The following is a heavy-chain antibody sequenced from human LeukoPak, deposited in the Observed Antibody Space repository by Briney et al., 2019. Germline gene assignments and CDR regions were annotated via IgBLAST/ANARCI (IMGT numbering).Heavy chain of an antibody. J-gene: IGHJ4*02. CDR1: GFTFSSYA. CDR3: ARDLSLIALTD. D-gene: IGHD3-22*01. Sequence: QPGGSLRLSCAASGFTFSSYAMSWVRQAPGKGLEWVSAISGSGGSTYYADSVKGRFTISRDNSKNTVYLQTNSLRAEDTAVYYCARDLSLIALTDWGQGTLVTVSS. CDR2: ISGSGGST. V-gene: IGHV3-23*01.